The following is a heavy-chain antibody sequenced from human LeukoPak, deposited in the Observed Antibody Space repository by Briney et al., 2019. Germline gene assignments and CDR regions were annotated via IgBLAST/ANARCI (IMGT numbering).Heavy chain of an antibody. J-gene: IGHJ5*02. CDR2: IIPIFGTT. Sequence: SVKVSCKTSGGTFSSYAITWVRQAPGQGLEWMGGIIPIFGTTDYAQNFQGRVTITADESTSTISMELTNLTSEDTAVYYCARAQQLARHHNWFDPWGQGTLVTVSS. V-gene: IGHV1-69*01. CDR3: ARAQQLARHHNWFDP. CDR1: GGTFSSYA. D-gene: IGHD6-13*01.